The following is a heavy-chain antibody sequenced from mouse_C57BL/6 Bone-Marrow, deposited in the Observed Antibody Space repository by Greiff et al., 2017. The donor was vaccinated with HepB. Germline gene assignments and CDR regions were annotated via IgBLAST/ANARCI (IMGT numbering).Heavy chain of an antibody. J-gene: IGHJ1*03. V-gene: IGHV5-4*01. Sequence: DVMLVESGGGLVKPGGSLKLSCAASGFTFSRYAMSWVRQTPEKRLEWVATISDGGSYTYYPDNVKGRFTISRDNAKNNLYLQMSHLKSEDTAMYYCAREYFDVWGTGTTVTVSS. CDR3: AREYFDV. CDR1: GFTFSRYA. CDR2: ISDGGSYT.